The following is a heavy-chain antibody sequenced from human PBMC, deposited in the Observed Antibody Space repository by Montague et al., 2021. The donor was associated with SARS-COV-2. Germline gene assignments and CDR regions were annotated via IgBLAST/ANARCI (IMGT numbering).Heavy chain of an antibody. Sequence: SETLSLTCIVSGGSVSSGSYYWSWIRQPPGKGLEWIGYIYYSGSTNYNPSLKSRVTISVDTSKNQFSLKLSSVTAADTAVYYCARDPWRITIFGVVTRYGRAVWGQGTTVTVSS. CDR2: IYYSGST. J-gene: IGHJ6*02. D-gene: IGHD3-3*01. CDR3: ARDPWRITIFGVVTRYGRAV. V-gene: IGHV4-61*01. CDR1: GGSVSSGSYY.